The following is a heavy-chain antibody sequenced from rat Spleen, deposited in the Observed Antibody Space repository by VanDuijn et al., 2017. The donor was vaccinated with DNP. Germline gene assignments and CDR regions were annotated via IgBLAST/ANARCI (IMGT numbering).Heavy chain of an antibody. CDR3: TTRGIYGGYDY. V-gene: IGHV5S10*01. CDR1: GFIFSDYA. Sequence: EVQLVESGGGLVQPGHSLRLSCAASGFIFSDYAMAWVRQSPKMGLEWVATIIYDGSSAFYRDSVTCRFTISRDFVKTTLYLQMDSLRSEDSATYYCTTRGIYGGYDYWGQGVMVTVSS. CDR2: IIYDGSSA. D-gene: IGHD1-11*01. J-gene: IGHJ2*01.